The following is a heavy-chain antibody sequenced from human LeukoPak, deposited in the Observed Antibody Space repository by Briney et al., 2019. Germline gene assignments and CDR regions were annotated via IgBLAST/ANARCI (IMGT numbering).Heavy chain of an antibody. D-gene: IGHD2-21*02. J-gene: IGHJ3*02. V-gene: IGHV3-30*03. CDR1: GFTLSSYG. Sequence: GGSLRLSCAASGFTLSSYGMYWVRQAPGKGLEWVAVTSYDRNNKNYADSVKGRFTISRDNSKNTLYLQMNSLRAEDTAVYYCASELAYCGGDCYSAFDIWGQGTMVIVSS. CDR3: ASELAYCGGDCYSAFDI. CDR2: TSYDRNNK.